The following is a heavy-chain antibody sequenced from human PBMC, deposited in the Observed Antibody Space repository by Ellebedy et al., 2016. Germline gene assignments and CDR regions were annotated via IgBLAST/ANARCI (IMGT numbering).Heavy chain of an antibody. CDR2: IRNNINSYAT. V-gene: IGHV3-73*01. CDR1: GFTFSGSA. Sequence: GGSLRLSCAASGFTFSGSAIHWVRQASGKGLEWVGRIRNNINSYATVYAASVKGRFTISRDDSKNTAYLQMNSLKSDDTAVYYCTRLLEPPDEAFNIWGQGTMVTVSS. CDR3: TRLLEPPDEAFNI. D-gene: IGHD1-14*01. J-gene: IGHJ3*02.